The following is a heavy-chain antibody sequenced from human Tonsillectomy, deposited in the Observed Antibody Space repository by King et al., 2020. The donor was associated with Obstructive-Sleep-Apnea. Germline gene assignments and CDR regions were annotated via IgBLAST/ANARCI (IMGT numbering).Heavy chain of an antibody. Sequence: VQLVESGGGVVQPGRSLRLSCAASGFTFSSYAMHWVRQAPGKGLEWVAVISYDGSNKYYADSVKGRFAISRENSKKTLYLQMNSLRAEDTAVYYCARPLIAVAGTDYYYYGMDVWGQGTTVPVSS. V-gene: IGHV3-30*09. CDR3: ARPLIAVAGTDYYYYGMDV. CDR2: ISYDGSNK. J-gene: IGHJ6*02. CDR1: GFTFSSYA. D-gene: IGHD6-19*01.